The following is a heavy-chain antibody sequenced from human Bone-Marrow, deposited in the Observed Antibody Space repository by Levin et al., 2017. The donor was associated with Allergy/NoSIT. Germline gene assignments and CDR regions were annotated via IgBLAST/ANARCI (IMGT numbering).Heavy chain of an antibody. J-gene: IGHJ5*01. CDR3: AREGPFISGSDS. Sequence: PGESLKISCVASGFTFSDYWMSWVRQAPGKGLEWVANIKQDGSEKYYVDSVKGRFTISRDNTKNSLFLQMTSLRAEDTAVYYCAREGPFISGSDSWGQGTLVTVSS. CDR1: GFTFSDYW. CDR2: IKQDGSEK. D-gene: IGHD5-12*01. V-gene: IGHV3-7*01.